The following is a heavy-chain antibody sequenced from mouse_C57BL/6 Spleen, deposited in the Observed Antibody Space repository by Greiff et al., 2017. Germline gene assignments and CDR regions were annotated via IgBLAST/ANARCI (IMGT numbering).Heavy chain of an antibody. J-gene: IGHJ2*01. CDR1: GFTFSSYG. CDR3: ARKTYGSTIDY. V-gene: IGHV5-6*02. CDR2: ISSGGSYT. Sequence: DVKLVESGGDLVKPGGSLKLSCAASGFTFSSYGMSWVRQTPDKRLEWVATISSGGSYTYYPDSVKGRFTISRDNAKNTLYLQMSSLKSEDTAMYYCARKTYGSTIDYWGQGTTLTVSS. D-gene: IGHD1-1*01.